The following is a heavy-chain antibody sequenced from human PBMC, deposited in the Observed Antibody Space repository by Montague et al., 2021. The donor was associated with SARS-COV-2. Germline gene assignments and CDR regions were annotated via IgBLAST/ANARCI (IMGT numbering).Heavy chain of an antibody. CDR2: IYYSGST. Sequence: TLSLTCTVSGGSISSGGYYWSWIRQHPGKGLEWIGYIYYSGSTYCNPSLKSRVTISLDTPKNQFSLKLSSVTAADTAVYYCAREFNKEYTGAFDIWGQGTMVTVSS. CDR1: GGSISSGGYY. J-gene: IGHJ3*02. CDR3: AREFNKEYTGAFDI. V-gene: IGHV4-31*03. D-gene: IGHD1-14*01.